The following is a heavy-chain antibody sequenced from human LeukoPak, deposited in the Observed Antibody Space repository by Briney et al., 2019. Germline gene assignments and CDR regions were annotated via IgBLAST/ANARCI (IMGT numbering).Heavy chain of an antibody. CDR1: GGSFSGYY. Sequence: SETLSLTCAVYGGSFSGYYWSWIRQPPGKGLEWIGEINHSGSTNYNPSLKSRVTISLNTSRNQFSLKLNSVTAADTAVYYCAKSNGYGLVDIWGQGTMVTVSS. D-gene: IGHD3-10*01. CDR3: AKSNGYGLVDI. V-gene: IGHV4-34*01. CDR2: INHSGST. J-gene: IGHJ3*02.